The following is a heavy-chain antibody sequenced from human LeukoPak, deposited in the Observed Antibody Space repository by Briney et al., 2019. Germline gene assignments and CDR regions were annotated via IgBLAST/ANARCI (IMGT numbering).Heavy chain of an antibody. V-gene: IGHV3-7*03. J-gene: IGHJ6*04. D-gene: IGHD3-9*01. Sequence: GGSLRLSCAASGFTFSSYWMSWVRPAPGKGLEWVANIKQDGSEKYYVDSVKGRFTISRDNAKNSLYLQMNSLRAEDTAVYYCARGKLLRYFDWLSYGMDVWGKGTTVTVFS. CDR3: ARGKLLRYFDWLSYGMDV. CDR2: IKQDGSEK. CDR1: GFTFSSYW.